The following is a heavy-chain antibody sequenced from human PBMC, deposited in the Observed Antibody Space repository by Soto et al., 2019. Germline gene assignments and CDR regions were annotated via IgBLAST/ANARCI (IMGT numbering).Heavy chain of an antibody. Sequence: ASVKVSCKASGFTFTSSAVQWVRQARGQRLEWIGWIVVGSGNTNYAQKFQERVTITRDMSTSTAYMELSSLRSEDTAVYYCAAGLIYEGFLQSSSSDFWGQAPLVT. J-gene: IGHJ4*02. CDR1: GFTFTSSA. CDR3: AAGLIYEGFLQSSSSDF. CDR2: IVVGSGNT. D-gene: IGHD3-3*01. V-gene: IGHV1-58*01.